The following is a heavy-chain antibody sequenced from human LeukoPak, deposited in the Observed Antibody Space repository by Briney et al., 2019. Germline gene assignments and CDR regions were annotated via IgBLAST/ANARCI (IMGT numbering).Heavy chain of an antibody. J-gene: IGHJ4*02. CDR3: ARVVGGSYYGWGYYFDY. Sequence: SETLSLTCTVSGGSISSYYWSWIRQPPGKGLEWIGHIYYSGSTNYNPSLKSRVTISVDTSKNQFSLKLSSVTAADTAVYYCARVVGGSYYGWGYYFDYWGQGTLVTVSS. CDR2: IYYSGST. D-gene: IGHD1-26*01. V-gene: IGHV4-59*01. CDR1: GGSISSYY.